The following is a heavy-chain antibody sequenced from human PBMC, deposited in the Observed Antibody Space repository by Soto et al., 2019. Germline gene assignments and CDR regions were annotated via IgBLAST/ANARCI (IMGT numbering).Heavy chain of an antibody. CDR1: GFTFRSYS. J-gene: IGHJ4*02. V-gene: IGHV3-21*01. CDR3: ASHVDTLWVDY. Sequence: EVQLVESGGGLVKPGGSLRLSCAASGFTFRSYSMNWVRQAPGKGLEWVSSISSTSSYIYYADSVKGRFTISRDNAKNSLYLHMNSLRAADTAVYYCASHVDTLWVDYWGQGTLVTVSS. CDR2: ISSTSSYI. D-gene: IGHD5-18*01.